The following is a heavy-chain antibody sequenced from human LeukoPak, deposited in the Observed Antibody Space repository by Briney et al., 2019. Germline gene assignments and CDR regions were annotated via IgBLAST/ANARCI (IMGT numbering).Heavy chain of an antibody. CDR2: IYYSGST. CDR1: GGSISSGGYS. Sequence: SETLSLTCAVSGGSISSGGYSWSWIRQPPGKGLEWIGYIYYSGSTNYNPSLKSRVTISVDTSKNQFFLKLSSVTAADTAVYYCARVPAAIGEYYFDYWGQGTLVTVSS. J-gene: IGHJ4*02. D-gene: IGHD2-2*01. CDR3: ARVPAAIGEYYFDY. V-gene: IGHV4-61*08.